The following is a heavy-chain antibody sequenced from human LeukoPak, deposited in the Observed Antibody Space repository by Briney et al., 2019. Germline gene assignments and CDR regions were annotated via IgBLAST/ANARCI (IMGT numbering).Heavy chain of an antibody. J-gene: IGHJ4*02. V-gene: IGHV1-46*01. CDR2: INPSGGST. Sequence: GASVKVSCKASGGTFSSYAISWVRQAPGQGLEWMGIINPSGGSTSYAQKFQGRVTMTRDMSTSTVYMELSSLRSEDTAVYYCARGSGLVEYSSPIDYWGQGTLVTVSS. D-gene: IGHD6-6*01. CDR1: GGTFSSYA. CDR3: ARGSGLVEYSSPIDY.